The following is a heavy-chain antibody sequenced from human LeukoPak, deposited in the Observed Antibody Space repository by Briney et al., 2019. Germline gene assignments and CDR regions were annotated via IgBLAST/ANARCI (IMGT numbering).Heavy chain of an antibody. V-gene: IGHV4-30-4*01. CDR2: IYYSGST. J-gene: IGHJ4*02. Sequence: PSQTLSPTCTVSGGSISSGDYYWSWIRRPPGTGLEWIGYIYYSGSTYYNPSLKSRVTISVDTSKNQFSLKLSSVTAADTAVYYCARDWVRGAYRFDYWGQGTLVTVSS. CDR3: ARDWVRGAYRFDY. CDR1: GGSISSGDYY. D-gene: IGHD3-10*01.